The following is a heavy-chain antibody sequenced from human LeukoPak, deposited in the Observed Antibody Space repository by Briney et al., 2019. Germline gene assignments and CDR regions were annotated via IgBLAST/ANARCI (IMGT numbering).Heavy chain of an antibody. D-gene: IGHD3-9*01. CDR1: GYTFTSYY. V-gene: IGHV1-46*01. CDR3: ATRSLLGITISHTFDY. J-gene: IGHJ4*02. CDR2: INPSGGST. Sequence: GASVKVSCKASGYTFTSYYMHWVRQAPGQGLEWMGIINPSGGSTSYAQKFQGRVTMTRDMSTSTVYMELSSLRSEDTAVYYCATRSLLGITISHTFDYWGQGTLVTVSS.